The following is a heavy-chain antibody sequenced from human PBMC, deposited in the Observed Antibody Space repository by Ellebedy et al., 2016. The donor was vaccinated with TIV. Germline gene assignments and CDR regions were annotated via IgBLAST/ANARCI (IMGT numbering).Heavy chain of an antibody. J-gene: IGHJ3*02. V-gene: IGHV4-34*01. D-gene: IGHD3-10*01. CDR1: GGSFSGYY. Sequence: MPSETLSLTCAVYGGSFSGYYWSWIRQPPGKGLEWIGEINHSGSTNYNPSLKMRVTISVDTSKNQFSLKLSSVTAADTAVYYCARVVTMVRGVRYRTDAFDIWGQGTMVTVSS. CDR2: INHSGST. CDR3: ARVVTMVRGVRYRTDAFDI.